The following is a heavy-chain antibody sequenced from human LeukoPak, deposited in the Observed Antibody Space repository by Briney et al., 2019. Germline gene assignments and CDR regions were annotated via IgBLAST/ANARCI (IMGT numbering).Heavy chain of an antibody. CDR3: ARLRYYGSGSYYFDY. D-gene: IGHD3-10*01. CDR2: IYTSGST. J-gene: IGHJ4*02. CDR1: GGSLSSYY. V-gene: IGHV4-4*07. Sequence: PSETLSLTCTVSGGSLSSYYWSWIRQPAGKGLEWIGRIYTSGSTNYNPSLKSRVTMSVDTSKNQFSLKLCSVTAADTAVYYCARLRYYGSGSYYFDYWGQGTLVTVSS.